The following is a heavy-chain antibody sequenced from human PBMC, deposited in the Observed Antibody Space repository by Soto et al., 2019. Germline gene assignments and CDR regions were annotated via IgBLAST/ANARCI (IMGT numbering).Heavy chain of an antibody. CDR2: IKQDGSER. CDR3: ARIGYCSWCFDD. D-gene: IGHD6-13*01. Sequence: GGSLRLSCADSGLTFSRYWVSWVRQAPGKGLEWVASIKQDGSERYYVDSVKGRFTISRDNAKNSQYLQMNSLRAEDTAVYYWARIGYCSWCFDDWGQGALVTVSS. CDR1: GLTFSRYW. V-gene: IGHV3-7*04. J-gene: IGHJ4*02.